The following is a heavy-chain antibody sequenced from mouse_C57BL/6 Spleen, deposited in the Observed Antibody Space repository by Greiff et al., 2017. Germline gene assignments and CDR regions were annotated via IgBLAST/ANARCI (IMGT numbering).Heavy chain of an antibody. V-gene: IGHV1-69*01. CDR3: ARRLYGSSSGVAD. CDR2: MEPSSSHT. Sequence: QQSCKDSGYPFTSVWMPWVKQRPGQGLEWIGEMEPSSSHTNYNQKFKGKSTLTVDKSSSTAYMQLSSLTSEDSAVYYCARRLYGSSSGVADWGQGTLVTVAA. J-gene: IGHJ3*01. CDR1: GYPFTSVW. D-gene: IGHD1-1*01.